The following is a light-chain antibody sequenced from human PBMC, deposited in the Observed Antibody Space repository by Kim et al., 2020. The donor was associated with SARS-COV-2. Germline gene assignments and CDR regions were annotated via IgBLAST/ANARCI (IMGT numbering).Light chain of an antibody. CDR3: GTWDSSLSAVV. V-gene: IGLV1-51*01. Sequence: GQKVTISCSGSTSNVGNNYVSWYQQLPGTAPHLLIYDNNKRPSGIPDRFSGSKSGTAATLGSTGLQTGDEADYYCGTWDSSLSAVVFGGGTQLTVL. CDR1: TSNVGNNY. J-gene: IGLJ2*01. CDR2: DNN.